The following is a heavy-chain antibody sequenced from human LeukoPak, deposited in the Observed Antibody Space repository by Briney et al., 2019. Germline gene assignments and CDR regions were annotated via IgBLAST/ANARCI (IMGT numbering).Heavy chain of an antibody. CDR3: AKDTGD. D-gene: IGHD3-10*01. CDR2: ISWNSGSI. CDR1: GFTFDDYA. V-gene: IGHV3-9*01. Sequence: GRSLRLSCAASGFTFDDYAMHWVRQAPGKGLEWVSGISWNSGSIGYADSVKGRFTISRDNAKNSLCLQMNSLRAEDTALYYCAKDTGDWGQGTLVTVSS. J-gene: IGHJ4*02.